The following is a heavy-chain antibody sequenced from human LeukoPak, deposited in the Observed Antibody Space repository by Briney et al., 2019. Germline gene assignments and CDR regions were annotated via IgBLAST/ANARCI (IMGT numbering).Heavy chain of an antibody. CDR3: ARDMGYGANWFDP. CDR2: IYHSGST. Sequence: SETLSLTCAVSGYSISSGYYWGWIRQPPGKGLEWIGSIYHSGSTYYNPSLKSRVTISVDTSKNQFSLKLSSVTAADAAVYYCARDMGYGANWFDPWGQGTLVTVSS. CDR1: GYSISSGYY. J-gene: IGHJ5*02. V-gene: IGHV4-38-2*02. D-gene: IGHD1-26*01.